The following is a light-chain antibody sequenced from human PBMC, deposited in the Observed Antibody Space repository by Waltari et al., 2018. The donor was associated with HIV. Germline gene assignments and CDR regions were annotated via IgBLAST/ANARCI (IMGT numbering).Light chain of an antibody. Sequence: QSVLTQPPSVSGAPGQRVTISCTGSSSHIGAGYDVHWYQQLPGTAPKLLIYGSSNRPAGVPDRCSGSKSGTSASLAITGLQPDDETDYYCQSYDSSLSNWVFGGGTKLTVL. V-gene: IGLV1-40*01. CDR3: QSYDSSLSNWV. CDR1: SSHIGAGYD. J-gene: IGLJ3*02. CDR2: GSS.